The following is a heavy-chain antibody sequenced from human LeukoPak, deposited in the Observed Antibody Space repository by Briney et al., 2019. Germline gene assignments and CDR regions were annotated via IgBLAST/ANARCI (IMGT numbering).Heavy chain of an antibody. Sequence: GSLRLSCAASGFTFSTFAMSWVRQAPGKGLEWISGISNSGRNTYYADSVKGRFTISRDNSKNTLYLQMNSLRAEDTAVYYCATGGVIITNFDCWGQGTLVTVSS. V-gene: IGHV3-23*01. CDR3: ATGGVIITNFDC. CDR1: GFTFSTFA. D-gene: IGHD3-10*01. J-gene: IGHJ4*02. CDR2: ISNSGRNT.